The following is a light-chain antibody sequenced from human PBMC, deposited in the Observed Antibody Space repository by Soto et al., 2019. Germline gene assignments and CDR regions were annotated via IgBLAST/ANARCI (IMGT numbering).Light chain of an antibody. V-gene: IGLV4-69*01. CDR1: SGHSNYA. Sequence: QSVLTQSPSASASLGASVKLTCTLSSGHSNYAIAWHQQQPEKGPRYLMHLNSDGSHTTGDGIPDRFSGSSSAAERYLTTSSLQAEDEADYYCQTWASGIRVFGGGTKLTVL. J-gene: IGLJ3*02. CDR2: LNSDGSH. CDR3: QTWASGIRV.